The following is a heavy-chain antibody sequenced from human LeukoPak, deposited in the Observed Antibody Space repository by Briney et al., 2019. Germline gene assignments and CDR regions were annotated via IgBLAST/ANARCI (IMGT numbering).Heavy chain of an antibody. CDR3: TTVFGGSYDY. D-gene: IGHD1-26*01. Sequence: GGSLRLSCAASGFTFSSYAMSWVRQAPGKGLEWVSAISGSGGSTYYADSVKGRFTISRDNSKKTLYLQMNSLKTEDTAVYYCTTVFGGSYDYWGQGTLVTVSS. CDR2: ISGSGGST. V-gene: IGHV3-23*01. J-gene: IGHJ4*02. CDR1: GFTFSSYA.